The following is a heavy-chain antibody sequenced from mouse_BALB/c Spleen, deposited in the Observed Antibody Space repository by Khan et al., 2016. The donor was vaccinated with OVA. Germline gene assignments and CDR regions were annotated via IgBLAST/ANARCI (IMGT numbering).Heavy chain of an antibody. D-gene: IGHD1-1*01. J-gene: IGHJ2*01. Sequence: VQLQESGAELAKPGASVKMSCKASGYTFPNYWMHWVKQGPGQGLEWIGYINPSTDYTEYNQRFKDKATLTADKSSSTAYMQLSSLTSEDSAVYYSTRLGYSYGSTFVYWGQGTTLTVSS. CDR1: GYTFPNYW. V-gene: IGHV1-7*01. CDR3: TRLGYSYGSTFVY. CDR2: INPSTDYT.